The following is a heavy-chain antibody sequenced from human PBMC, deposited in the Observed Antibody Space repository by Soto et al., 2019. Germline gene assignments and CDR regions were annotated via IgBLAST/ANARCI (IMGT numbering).Heavy chain of an antibody. D-gene: IGHD1-1*01. V-gene: IGHV3-53*01. Sequence: EVQLVESGGGLIQPGGSLRISCAASGFNVSHNYMSWVRQTPGKGLEWVAIMLSGGRTYYADSVKGRFTISRDNSKNTLYFQMHSLRADDPAVYYCARDPGHGLDVWGQGTTVIVSS. CDR2: MLSGGRT. CDR3: ARDPGHGLDV. CDR1: GFNVSHNY. J-gene: IGHJ6*02.